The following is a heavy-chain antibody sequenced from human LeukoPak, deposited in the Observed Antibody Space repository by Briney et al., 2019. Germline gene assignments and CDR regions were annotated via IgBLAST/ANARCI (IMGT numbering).Heavy chain of an antibody. J-gene: IGHJ4*02. CDR2: IKSKTDGGTA. CDR1: GFTFSDAW. CDR3: TSHHNTVTTRGGVLEY. V-gene: IGHV3-15*01. D-gene: IGHD4-17*01. Sequence: GGSLRLSCAASGFTFSDAWMSWVRQAPGKGLEWVGRIKSKTDGGTADYAAPVKGRFSISRDDSENTVYLQVNSPKTEDTAVYYCTSHHNTVTTRGGVLEYWGQGTLVTVSS.